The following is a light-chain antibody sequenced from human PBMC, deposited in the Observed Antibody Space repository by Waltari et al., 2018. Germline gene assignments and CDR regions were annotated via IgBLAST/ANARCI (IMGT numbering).Light chain of an antibody. V-gene: IGKV4-1*01. CDR2: WAS. CDR1: LTVLHSPNNKNY. CDR3: HQYYDIPYS. J-gene: IGKJ2*03. Sequence: DIVMTQSPDSLAVSLGERATINCKSSLTVLHSPNNKNYFGWYQQKPGQPPKLLIYWASTREAGVPDRFSGSGSGTDFTLTISSLQAEDVAVYYCHQYYDIPYSFGQGTKLEIK.